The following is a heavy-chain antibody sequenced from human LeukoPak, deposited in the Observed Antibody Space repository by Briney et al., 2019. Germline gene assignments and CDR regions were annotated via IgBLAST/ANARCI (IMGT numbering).Heavy chain of an antibody. CDR2: IYYSGST. D-gene: IGHD2-21*02. V-gene: IGHV4-59*12. CDR1: GGSISSYY. CDR3: ARDGSAYCGGDCYSDFDY. Sequence: SETLSLTCTVSGGSISSYYWSWIRQPPGKGLEWIGYIYYSGSTNYNPSLKSRVTISVDTSKNQFSLKLSSVTAADTAVYYCARDGSAYCGGDCYSDFDYWGQGTLVTVSS. J-gene: IGHJ4*02.